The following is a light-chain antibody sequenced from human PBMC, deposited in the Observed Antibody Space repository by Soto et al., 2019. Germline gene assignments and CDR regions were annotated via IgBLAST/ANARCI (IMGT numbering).Light chain of an antibody. CDR2: DAF. Sequence: IGLTQSPATLALYPGERATVSCRASQSVSSYLAWYQQKPGQAPRLLIYDAFNRATGIPARFSGSGSGTDFTLTISSLEPEDFAVYYCQQRSNWPPIPFGHGTRLAI. V-gene: IGKV3-11*01. J-gene: IGKJ5*01. CDR3: QQRSNWPPIP. CDR1: QSVSSY.